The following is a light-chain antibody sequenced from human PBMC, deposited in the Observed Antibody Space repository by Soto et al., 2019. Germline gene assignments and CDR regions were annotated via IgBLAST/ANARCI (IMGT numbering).Light chain of an antibody. CDR2: ANN. CDR1: SSNIGANYD. V-gene: IGLV1-40*01. CDR3: QSYDTDSVV. Sequence: QSVLTQPPSVSGAPGQRVTITCTGSSSNIGANYDVHWYQHLPGAAPKLLIYANNIRPSGVPDRFSGSRSGITASLAIAGLQAEDEPNYFCQSYDTDSVVLGGGTKVTVL. J-gene: IGLJ2*01.